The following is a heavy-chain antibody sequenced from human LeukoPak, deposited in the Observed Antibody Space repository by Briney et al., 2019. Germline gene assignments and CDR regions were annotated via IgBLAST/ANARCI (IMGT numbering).Heavy chain of an antibody. D-gene: IGHD4-17*01. CDR2: IDGDGSST. CDR1: GFTFSSYW. J-gene: IGHJ4*02. CDR3: ARDKSGGSVTTSFDY. V-gene: IGHV3-74*01. Sequence: PGGSLRLSCAASGFTFSSYWMHWVRQAPGKGLVWVSRIDGDGSSTSYADSVKGRFTISRDNAKNTLYLQMNSLRAEDTAVYYCARDKSGGSVTTSFDYWGQGTLVTVSS.